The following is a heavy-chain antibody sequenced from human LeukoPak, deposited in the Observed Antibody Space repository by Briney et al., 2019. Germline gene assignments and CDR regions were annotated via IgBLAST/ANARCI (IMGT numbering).Heavy chain of an antibody. CDR2: INPNSGGT. CDR3: ARDLGSGWIIVDY. D-gene: IGHD6-19*01. V-gene: IGHV1-2*02. J-gene: IGHJ4*02. CDR1: GYTFTGYY. Sequence: ASVKVSCNASGYTFTGYYIHWVRQAPGQGLEWMGWINPNSGGTNSAQKFQGRVTLTRDTSISTAYLELSSLRSEDTAVYYCARDLGSGWIIVDYWGQGTLVTVSS.